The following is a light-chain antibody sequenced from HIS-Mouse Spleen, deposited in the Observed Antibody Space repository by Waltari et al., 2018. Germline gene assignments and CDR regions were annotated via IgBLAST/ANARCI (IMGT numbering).Light chain of an antibody. CDR2: EGS. CDR3: CSYAGSSRV. CDR1: SSECGSYKR. V-gene: IGLV2-23*01. Sequence: QSALTQPASVAGAPGQSITIPCTGTSSECGSYKRVSGYHHHPGKAPKPMIYEGSKRPSGVSTRFSGSKSGNTASLTISGLQAEDEADYYCCSYAGSSRVFGGGTKLTVL. J-gene: IGLJ3*02.